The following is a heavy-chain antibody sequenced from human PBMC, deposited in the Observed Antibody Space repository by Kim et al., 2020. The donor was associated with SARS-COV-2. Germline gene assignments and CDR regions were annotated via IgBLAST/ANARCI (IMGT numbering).Heavy chain of an antibody. CDR2: IYYSGST. D-gene: IGHD3-3*01. V-gene: IGHV4-59*01. CDR3: ARGHREWLQYTANWYFDL. Sequence: SETLSLTCTVSGGSISSYYWSWIRQPPGKGLEWIGYIYYSGSTNYNPSLKSRVTISVDTSKNQFSLKLSSVTAADTAVYYCARGHREWLQYTANWYFDLWGRGTLGTVSS. CDR1: GGSISSYY. J-gene: IGHJ2*01.